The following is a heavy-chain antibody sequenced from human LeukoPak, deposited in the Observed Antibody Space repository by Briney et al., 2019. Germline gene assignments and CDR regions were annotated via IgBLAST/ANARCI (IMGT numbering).Heavy chain of an antibody. Sequence: WGSLRLSCAASGFTFSSYGMHWVRQAPGKGLEWVAFIRYDGSNKYYADSVKGRFTISRDNSKNTLYLQMNSLRAEDTAVYYCAKERTLYYYYMDVWGKGTTVTVSS. D-gene: IGHD2-2*01. CDR1: GFTFSSYG. V-gene: IGHV3-30*02. CDR2: IRYDGSNK. CDR3: AKERTLYYYYMDV. J-gene: IGHJ6*03.